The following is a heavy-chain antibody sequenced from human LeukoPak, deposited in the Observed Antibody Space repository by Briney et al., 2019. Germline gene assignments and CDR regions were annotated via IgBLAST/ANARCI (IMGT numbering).Heavy chain of an antibody. Sequence: GGSLRLSCAASGFTFSSYAMSWVRQAPGKGLEWVSAISGSGGSTYYADSVKGRFTISRDNSKNTLYLQMNSLRAEDTAVYYCAKDKMDSSSSGEGIFDYCGQGTLVTVSS. D-gene: IGHD6-6*01. CDR2: ISGSGGST. CDR3: AKDKMDSSSSGEGIFDY. V-gene: IGHV3-23*01. J-gene: IGHJ4*02. CDR1: GFTFSSYA.